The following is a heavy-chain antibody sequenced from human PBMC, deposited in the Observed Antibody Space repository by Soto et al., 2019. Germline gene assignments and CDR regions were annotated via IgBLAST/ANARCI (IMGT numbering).Heavy chain of an antibody. CDR2: IHHSGSI. D-gene: IGHD2-21*02. Sequence: QVQLQQSGPGLVKPSQTLSLTCTVSGDSISSDYYHWTWIRQSPGKGLEWIGYIHHSGSILYNPSLKSRVTISVDTSKNQFSLPLTSVTAADTALYFCAREDDGGDSLDVWGQGTTVTVSS. V-gene: IGHV4-30-4*08. CDR1: GDSISSDYYH. J-gene: IGHJ6*02. CDR3: AREDDGGDSLDV.